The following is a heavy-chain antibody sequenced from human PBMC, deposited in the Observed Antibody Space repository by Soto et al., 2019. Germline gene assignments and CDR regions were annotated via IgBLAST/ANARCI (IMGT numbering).Heavy chain of an antibody. Sequence: VKVSCKASGDTFTDYYIHWVRQAPGQGLEWMGTVNPSGGHTTYAQHFLGRVTMTRDTSTSTLYMELTSLTXXXXXXXXXXXXXXXXXXXXALDYWGQGTLVTVSS. CDR1: GDTFTDYY. J-gene: IGHJ4*02. V-gene: IGHV1-46*01. CDR3: XXXXXXXXXXXALDY. CDR2: VNPSGGHT.